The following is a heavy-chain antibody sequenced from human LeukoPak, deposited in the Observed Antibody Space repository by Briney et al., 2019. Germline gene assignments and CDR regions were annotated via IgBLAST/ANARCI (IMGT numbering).Heavy chain of an antibody. CDR2: INSDGSST. CDR3: ARGGAYRIAVTGISDY. CDR1: GFTFSSYW. Sequence: KPGGSLRLSCAASGFTFSSYWMHWVRQAPGKGLVWVSRINSDGSSTTYADSVKGRFTISRDNAKNTLYLQMNSLRAEDTAVYYCARGGAYRIAVTGISDYWGQGTLVTVSS. J-gene: IGHJ4*02. D-gene: IGHD6-19*01. V-gene: IGHV3-74*01.